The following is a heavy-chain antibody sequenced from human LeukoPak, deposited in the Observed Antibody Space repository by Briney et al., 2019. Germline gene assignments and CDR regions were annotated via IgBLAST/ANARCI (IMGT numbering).Heavy chain of an antibody. CDR3: VTHTWWIKI. CDR2: ISNDGSNK. CDR1: GFTFSSYG. V-gene: IGHV3-30*03. D-gene: IGHD2-15*01. Sequence: GGPLRLSCAASGFTFSSYGMHWVRQAPGKGLEWVALISNDGSNKDYADSVKGRFTISRDNSKNTLYLQMNSLRAEDTAMYYCVTHTWWIKIWGQGTMVTVSS. J-gene: IGHJ3*02.